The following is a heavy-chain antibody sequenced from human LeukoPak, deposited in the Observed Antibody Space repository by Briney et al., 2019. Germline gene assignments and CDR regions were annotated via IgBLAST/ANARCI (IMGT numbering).Heavy chain of an antibody. CDR1: GGSISNNNYY. Sequence: KPSETLSLTCTVSGGSISNNNYYWAWIRQPPGKGLECIGSIYYSGSPYYNPSLKCRVTISVDTSKNQFSLRLSSVTAADTAVYYCATWRTAKTGFDYWGQGTLVTVSS. CDR2: IYYSGSP. V-gene: IGHV4-39*01. D-gene: IGHD1-1*01. J-gene: IGHJ4*02. CDR3: ATWRTAKTGFDY.